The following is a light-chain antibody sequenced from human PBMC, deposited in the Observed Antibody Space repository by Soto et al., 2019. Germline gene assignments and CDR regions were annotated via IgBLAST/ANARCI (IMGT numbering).Light chain of an antibody. CDR2: AAS. CDR3: LQDYNYPRT. Sequence: AIQMTQSPSCLSASVGDTVTITCRASQGIRNDLGWYQQKPGKAPNLLIYAASSLQSGVPSRFSGSGSGTDFTLTISSLQPEDFATYYCLQDYNYPRTFGQGTKVDIK. CDR1: QGIRND. J-gene: IGKJ1*01. V-gene: IGKV1-6*01.